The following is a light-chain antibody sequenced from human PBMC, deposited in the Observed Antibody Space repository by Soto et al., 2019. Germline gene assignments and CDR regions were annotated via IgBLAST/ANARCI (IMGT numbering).Light chain of an antibody. CDR2: DDS. CDR1: QSISRG. CDR3: QQYNHFPWT. Sequence: DIHMTQSPSTLSASVGDRVTITCRASQSISRGLAWYQQKPGKAPKLLIYDDSSLESGVPLRFSGTGSGTDFTLTISSLQPDDFATYYCQQYNHFPWTFGQGTKVDIK. V-gene: IGKV1-5*01. J-gene: IGKJ1*01.